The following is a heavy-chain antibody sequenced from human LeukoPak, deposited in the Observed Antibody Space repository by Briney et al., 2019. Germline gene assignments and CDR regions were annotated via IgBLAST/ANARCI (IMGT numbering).Heavy chain of an antibody. CDR2: IYYSGST. V-gene: IGHV4-39*01. CDR3: ARQGFYYDSSGYYHTHGGDY. Sequence: SSYSMNWVRQAPGKGLEWIGSIYYSGSTYYNPSLKSRVTISVDTSKNQFSLKLSSVTAADTAVYYCARQGFYYDSSGYYHTHGGDYWGQGTLVTVSS. J-gene: IGHJ4*02. D-gene: IGHD3-22*01. CDR1: SSYS.